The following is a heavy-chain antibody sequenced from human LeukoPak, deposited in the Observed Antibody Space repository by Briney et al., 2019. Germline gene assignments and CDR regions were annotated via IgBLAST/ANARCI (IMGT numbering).Heavy chain of an antibody. D-gene: IGHD3-22*01. V-gene: IGHV1-2*02. Sequence: ASVKVSCKASGYTFTGYYMHWVRQAPGQGLEWMGWTNPNSGGTNYAQKFQGRVTMTRDTSISTAYMELSRLRSDDTAVYYCARVSTPEYYYDSSGYSHFDYWGQGTLVTVSS. CDR3: ARVSTPEYYYDSSGYSHFDY. J-gene: IGHJ4*02. CDR2: TNPNSGGT. CDR1: GYTFTGYY.